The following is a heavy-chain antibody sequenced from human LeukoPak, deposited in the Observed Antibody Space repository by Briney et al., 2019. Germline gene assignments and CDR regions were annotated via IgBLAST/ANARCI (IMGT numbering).Heavy chain of an antibody. CDR1: GYTFTGYY. D-gene: IGHD6-19*01. Sequence: ASVKVSCKASGYTFTGYYIHWVRQAPGQGLEWMGWINPNSGGTNSAQKFQGRVTLTRDTSISTAYLELSSLRSDDTAVYYCARELGSGWIIVVYWGQGTLVTVSS. CDR2: INPNSGGT. CDR3: ARELGSGWIIVVY. V-gene: IGHV1-2*02. J-gene: IGHJ4*02.